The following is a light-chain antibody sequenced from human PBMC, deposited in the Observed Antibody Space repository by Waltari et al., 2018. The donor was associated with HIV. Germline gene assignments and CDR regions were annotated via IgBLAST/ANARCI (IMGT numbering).Light chain of an antibody. CDR3: ATWDDSLSALWV. CDR2: RNN. J-gene: IGLJ3*02. Sequence: QSVLTQPPSASGTPGQRVTIPCSGNSSNIGSDYVYWYQQLTGTPPRLLIFRNNQSPSGVPDRFSGSKSGTSASLAISGLRSEDEADYFCATWDDSLSALWVFGGGTKLTVL. CDR1: SSNIGSDY. V-gene: IGLV1-47*01.